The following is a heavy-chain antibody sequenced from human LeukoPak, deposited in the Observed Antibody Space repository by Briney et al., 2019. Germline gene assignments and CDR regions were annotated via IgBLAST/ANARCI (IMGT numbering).Heavy chain of an antibody. CDR3: ARDHLRANTASA. J-gene: IGHJ4*02. D-gene: IGHD2-21*02. CDR1: GFALSSYA. CDR2: ISCRDDYT. V-gene: IGHV3-23*01. Sequence: GGSLRLSFAASGFALSSYAMSWVRQPPGKGLEWVSVISCRDDYTYYPDSVKGRFTISRDNSNNTLYLQMNSLRAEDTAVYYCARDHLRANTASAGGQGTLVTVSS.